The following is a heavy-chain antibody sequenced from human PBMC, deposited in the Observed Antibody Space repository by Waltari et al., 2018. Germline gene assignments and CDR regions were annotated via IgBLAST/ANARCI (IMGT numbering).Heavy chain of an antibody. Sequence: QVQLVQSGAEVKKPGSSVKVSCKASGGTFSSYAISWVRQAPGQGNEWKGGQIPICGTANYAQEFQDRVAITGGESTGAAYMERSSLRSEDAAVYCCAGSKADYGDSYGVDVWGRGTTVTVSS. J-gene: IGHJ6*02. CDR2: QIPICGTA. D-gene: IGHD4-17*01. CDR3: AGSKADYGDSYGVDV. CDR1: GGTFSSYA. V-gene: IGHV1-69*01.